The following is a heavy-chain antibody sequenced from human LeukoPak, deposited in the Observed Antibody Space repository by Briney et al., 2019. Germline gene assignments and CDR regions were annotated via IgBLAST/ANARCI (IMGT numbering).Heavy chain of an antibody. V-gene: IGHV3-21*01. J-gene: IGHJ4*02. Sequence: GGPLRLSCAASGFTFSSYEMNWVRQAPGKGLEWVSSISSSSSYIYYADSVKGRFTISRHNAKNSLYLQMNSLRAEDTAVYYCASQDRGGYNGPVDYWGQGTLVTVSS. CDR1: GFTFSSYE. CDR2: ISSSSSYI. D-gene: IGHD5-24*01. CDR3: ASQDRGGYNGPVDY.